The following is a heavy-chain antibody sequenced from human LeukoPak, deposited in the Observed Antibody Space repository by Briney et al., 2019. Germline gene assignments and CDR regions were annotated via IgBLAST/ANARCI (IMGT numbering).Heavy chain of an antibody. CDR1: GGSFSGYY. V-gene: IGHV4-34*01. Sequence: SETLSLTCAVYGGSFSGYYWSWIRQPPGKGLEWIGEINHSGSTNYNTSLKSRVTISVDTSKNQFSLKLSSVTAADTAVYYCARASYYFDYWGQGTLVTVSS. CDR3: ARASYYFDY. CDR2: INHSGST. J-gene: IGHJ4*02.